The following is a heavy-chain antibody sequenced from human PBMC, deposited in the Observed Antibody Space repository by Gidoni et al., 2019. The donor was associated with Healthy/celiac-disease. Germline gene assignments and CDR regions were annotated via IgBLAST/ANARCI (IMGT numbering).Heavy chain of an antibody. D-gene: IGHD3-10*01. J-gene: IGHJ4*02. CDR1: GFTFSSYS. V-gene: IGHV3-48*02. CDR2: ISSSSSTI. Sequence: EVQLVESGGGLVQPGGSLRLSCTASGFTFSSYSMNWVRQAPGKGLEWVSYISSSSSTIYYADSVKGRFTISRDNAKNSLYLQMNSLRDEDTAVYYCARDSPNTRYYYGSGKHDYWGQGTLVTVSS. CDR3: ARDSPNTRYYYGSGKHDY.